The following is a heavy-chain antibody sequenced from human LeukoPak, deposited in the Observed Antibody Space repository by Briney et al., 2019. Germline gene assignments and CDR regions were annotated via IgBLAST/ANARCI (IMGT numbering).Heavy chain of an antibody. CDR2: ISTSGGST. CDR1: GFTLGSYA. Sequence: GGSLRLSCSASGFTLGSYAMHWVRQAPGKGLEYVSAISTSGGSTYYADSVKGRFTISRDNSKNTLYLQMNSLRAEDTAVYFCARAVPIGSGWDAFDVWGQGTMVTVSS. D-gene: IGHD6-19*01. CDR3: ARAVPIGSGWDAFDV. J-gene: IGHJ3*01. V-gene: IGHV3-64*04.